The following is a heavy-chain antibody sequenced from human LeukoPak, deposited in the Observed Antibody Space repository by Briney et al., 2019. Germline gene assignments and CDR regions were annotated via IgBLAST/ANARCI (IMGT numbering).Heavy chain of an antibody. CDR2: MNPNSGNT. V-gene: IGHV1-8*02. J-gene: IGHJ5*02. CDR3: ARGRSLYYDILTGYSNWFDP. Sequence: ASVKVSCKASGYTFTSYAMNWVRQATGQGLEWMGWMNPNSGNTGYAQKFQGRVTMTRNTSISTAYMELSSLRSEDTAVYYCARGRSLYYDILTGYSNWFDPWGQGTLVTVSS. D-gene: IGHD3-9*01. CDR1: GYTFTSYA.